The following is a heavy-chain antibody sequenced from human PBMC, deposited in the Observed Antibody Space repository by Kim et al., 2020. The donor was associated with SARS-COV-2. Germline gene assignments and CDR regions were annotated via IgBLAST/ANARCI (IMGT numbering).Heavy chain of an antibody. CDR3: AKDGYDYVWGSYRSST. Sequence: GGSLRLSCAASGFTFDDYAMHWVRQAPGKGLEWVSGISWNSGSIGYADSVKGRFTISRDNAKNSLYLQMNSRRAEDTALYYCAKDGYDYVWGSYRSSTWGQGTLVTVSS. J-gene: IGHJ5*02. V-gene: IGHV3-9*01. CDR2: ISWNSGSI. CDR1: GFTFDDYA. D-gene: IGHD3-16*02.